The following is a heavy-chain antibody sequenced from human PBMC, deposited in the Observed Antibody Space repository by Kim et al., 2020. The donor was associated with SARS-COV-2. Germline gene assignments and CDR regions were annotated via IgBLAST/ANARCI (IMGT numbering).Heavy chain of an antibody. Sequence: GGSLRLSCAASGFTFSDYYMSWIRQAPGKGLEWVSYISSSSSYTNYADSVKGRFTISRDNAKNSLYLQMNTLRAEDTAVYYCARVRDILTGYNENWFDPWGQGTLVTVSS. V-gene: IGHV3-11*05. CDR2: ISSSSSYT. CDR3: ARVRDILTGYNENWFDP. J-gene: IGHJ5*02. D-gene: IGHD3-9*01. CDR1: GFTFSDYY.